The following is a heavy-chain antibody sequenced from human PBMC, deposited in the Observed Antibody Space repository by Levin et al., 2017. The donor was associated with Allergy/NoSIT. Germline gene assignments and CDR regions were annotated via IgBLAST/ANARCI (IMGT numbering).Heavy chain of an antibody. J-gene: IGHJ4*02. Sequence: LTGGSLRLSCAASGFTFNNYGVHWVRQAPGKGLEWVAVMSYDGSNKYYADSVKGRFTISRDNSKNTLYLQMNSLRAEDTAVYYCAKDHGSGSTFDYWGQGTLVTGSS. CDR1: GFTFNNYG. D-gene: IGHD3-10*01. V-gene: IGHV3-30*18. CDR2: MSYDGSNK. CDR3: AKDHGSGSTFDY.